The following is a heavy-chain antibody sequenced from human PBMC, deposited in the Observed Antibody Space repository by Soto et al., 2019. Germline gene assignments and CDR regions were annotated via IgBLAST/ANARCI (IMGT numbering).Heavy chain of an antibody. Sequence: QVQLHESGPELVKPSETLSLTCTVSGDSISSHYWSWIRQPPGKGLEWIGHIYHSGGTRYNPSLRSRVTISVDTSKNQFSLKLRSVTAADTAVYYCAKNVAVARFCLDPWGQGILVTVSS. CDR3: AKNVAVARFCLDP. CDR1: GDSISSHY. CDR2: IYHSGGT. D-gene: IGHD6-19*01. J-gene: IGHJ5*02. V-gene: IGHV4-59*11.